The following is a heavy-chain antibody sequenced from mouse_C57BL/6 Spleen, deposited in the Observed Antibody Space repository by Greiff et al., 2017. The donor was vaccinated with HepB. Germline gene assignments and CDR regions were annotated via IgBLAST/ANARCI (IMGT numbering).Heavy chain of an antibody. V-gene: IGHV5-15*01. D-gene: IGHD2-2*01. Sequence: EVQGVESGGGLVQPGGSLKLSCAASGFTFSDYGMAWVRQAPRKGPEWVAFISNLAYSIYYADTVTGRFTISRENAKNTLYLEMSSLRSEDTAMYYCATMVTGAWFAYWGQGTLVTVSA. CDR3: ATMVTGAWFAY. CDR2: ISNLAYSI. CDR1: GFTFSDYG. J-gene: IGHJ3*01.